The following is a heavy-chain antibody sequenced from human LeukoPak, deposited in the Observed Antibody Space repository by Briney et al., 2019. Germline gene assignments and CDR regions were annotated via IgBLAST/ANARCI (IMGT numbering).Heavy chain of an antibody. J-gene: IGHJ4*02. D-gene: IGHD6-19*01. CDR3: ARVREYSSGWYFDS. CDR1: GGSISSSSYY. CDR2: IYYSGST. Sequence: SETLSLTCTVSGGSISSSSYYWGWIRQPPGKGLEWIGSIYYSGSTYYNPSLKSRVTISVDTSKNQFSLKLSSVTAADTAMYYCARVREYSSGWYFDSWGQGTLVTVSS. V-gene: IGHV4-39*07.